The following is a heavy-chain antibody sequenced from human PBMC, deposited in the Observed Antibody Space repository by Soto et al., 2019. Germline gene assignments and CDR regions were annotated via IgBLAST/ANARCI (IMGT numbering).Heavy chain of an antibody. V-gene: IGHV3-30*19. Sequence: QVQLVESGGGVVQPGTSLRLSCVGSGFTFRSYVIHWVRQAPGKGLEWVALTSYDESNKYYDDSVKGRFTISRDNSRNTVDLQMDSLSLEDTALYYCARWGTTGGLDVWGQGTLVSVSS. D-gene: IGHD3-16*01. CDR1: GFTFRSYV. CDR2: TSYDESNK. J-gene: IGHJ4*02. CDR3: ARWGTTGGLDV.